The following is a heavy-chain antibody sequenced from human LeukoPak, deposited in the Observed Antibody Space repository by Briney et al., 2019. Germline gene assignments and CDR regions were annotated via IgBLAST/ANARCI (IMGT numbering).Heavy chain of an antibody. CDR1: GFTFSSYA. J-gene: IGHJ4*02. D-gene: IGHD3-10*01. V-gene: IGHV3-23*01. CDR2: IIGSGGSR. CDR3: AKGFGGSYGY. Sequence: GGSLRLSCAASGFTFSSYAMSWVRQAPGKGLEWVSAIIGSGGSRYYADSVKGRFTISRDNSKNTLYLQMNSLRAEDTAVYYCAKGFGGSYGYWGQGTLVTVSS.